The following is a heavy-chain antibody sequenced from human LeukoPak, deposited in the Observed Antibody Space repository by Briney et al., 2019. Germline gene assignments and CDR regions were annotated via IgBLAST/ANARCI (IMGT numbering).Heavy chain of an antibody. Sequence: GASVKVSCKASGYTFTSYYMHWVRQAPGQGLEWMGIINPSGGSTSYAQKFQGRVTMTRDMSTSTVYMELSSLRSEDTAVYYCARGPKPAYCGGDCSPLYFDYWGQGTLVTVSS. CDR1: GYTFTSYY. J-gene: IGHJ4*02. D-gene: IGHD2-21*02. V-gene: IGHV1-46*01. CDR3: ARGPKPAYCGGDCSPLYFDY. CDR2: INPSGGST.